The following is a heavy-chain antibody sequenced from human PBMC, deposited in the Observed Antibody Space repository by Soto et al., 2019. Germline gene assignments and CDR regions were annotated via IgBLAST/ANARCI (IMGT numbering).Heavy chain of an antibody. CDR1: GGTFSSYA. D-gene: IGHD6-13*01. Sequence: QVQLVQSGAEVKKPGSSVKVSCKASGGTFSSYAISWVRQAPGQGLEWMGGVIPIFGTANYAQKFQGRVTITADKSTSTAYMEMSSLRSEDTAVYYCAKKGAGSSCWSFDYWGQGTMVTVSS. V-gene: IGHV1-69*14. CDR2: VIPIFGTA. CDR3: AKKGAGSSCWSFDY. J-gene: IGHJ4*02.